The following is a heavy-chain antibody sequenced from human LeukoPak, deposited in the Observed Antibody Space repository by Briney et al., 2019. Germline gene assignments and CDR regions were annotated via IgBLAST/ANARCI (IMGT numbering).Heavy chain of an antibody. CDR2: ISSSSSYI. J-gene: IGHJ4*02. Sequence: GGSLRLSCAASGFTFSSYSMNWVRQAPGKGLEWVSSISSSSSYIYYADSVKGRFTISRDNAKNSLYLQMNSLRAEDTAVYYCARISLYGSGSYDYWGQGTLVTVSS. CDR1: GFTFSSYS. CDR3: ARISLYGSGSYDY. D-gene: IGHD3-10*01. V-gene: IGHV3-21*01.